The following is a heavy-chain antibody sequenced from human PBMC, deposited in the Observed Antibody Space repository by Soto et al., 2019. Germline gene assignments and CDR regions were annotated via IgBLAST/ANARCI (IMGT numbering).Heavy chain of an antibody. CDR2: INPSGGST. J-gene: IGHJ6*02. Sequence: ASVKVSCKASGYTFTSYYMHWVRQAPGQGLEWTGIINPSGGSTSYAQKFQGRVTMTRDTSTSTVYMELSSLRSEDTAVYYCASEGSASDYGTHYYGMDVWGQGTTVTVSS. D-gene: IGHD4-17*01. CDR1: GYTFTSYY. CDR3: ASEGSASDYGTHYYGMDV. V-gene: IGHV1-46*03.